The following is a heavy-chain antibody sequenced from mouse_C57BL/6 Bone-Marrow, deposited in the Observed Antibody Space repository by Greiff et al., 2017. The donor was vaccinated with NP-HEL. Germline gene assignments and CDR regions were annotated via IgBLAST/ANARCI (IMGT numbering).Heavy chain of an antibody. Sequence: QVQLQQPGAELVMPGASVKLSCKASGYTFTSYWMHWVKQRPGQGLEWIGEIDPSDSYTNYNQKFKGKSTLTVDKSSSTASMQLSSRTSEDSAVYYYSRLGSCWYFDVWGTGTTVTVSS. CDR2: IDPSDSYT. CDR1: GYTFTSYW. CDR3: SRLGSCWYFDV. D-gene: IGHD3-2*02. J-gene: IGHJ1*03. V-gene: IGHV1-69*01.